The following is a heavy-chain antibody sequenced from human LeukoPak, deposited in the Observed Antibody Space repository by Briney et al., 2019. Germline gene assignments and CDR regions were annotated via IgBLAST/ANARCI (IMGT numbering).Heavy chain of an antibody. CDR2: ISGSGGST. D-gene: IGHD3-9*01. Sequence: GGSLRLSCAASGFTFSSYAMSWVRQAPGKGLEWVSAISGSGGSTYYADSVKGRFTISRDNSKNTLYLQMNSLRAEDTAVYYCAKVHFDWPTVGLEGWFDPWGQGTLVTVSS. V-gene: IGHV3-23*01. J-gene: IGHJ5*02. CDR3: AKVHFDWPTVGLEGWFDP. CDR1: GFTFSSYA.